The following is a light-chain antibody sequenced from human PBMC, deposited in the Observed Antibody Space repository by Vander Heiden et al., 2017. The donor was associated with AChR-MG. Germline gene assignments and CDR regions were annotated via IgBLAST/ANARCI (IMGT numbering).Light chain of an antibody. CDR3: QSYDNGLSVWV. CDR2: GNI. V-gene: IGLV1-40*01. CDR1: GFNFGEHFD. J-gene: IGLJ3*02. Sequence: QSVLTQPPSVSGAPGQRVTISCSGSGFNFGEHFDVHWQQQLPGAAPRLLIFGNINRPSRVPDRFSASKSGTSASLTITGLQTEDEADYYCQSYDNGLSVWVFGGGTKLTVL.